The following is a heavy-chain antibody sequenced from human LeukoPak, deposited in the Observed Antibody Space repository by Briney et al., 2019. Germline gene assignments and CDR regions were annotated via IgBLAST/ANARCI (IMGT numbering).Heavy chain of an antibody. CDR3: ARGSVRYPYYYYYMDV. J-gene: IGHJ6*03. CDR1: GYTFTSYD. Sequence: ASVKVSCKASGYTFTSYDINWVRQATGQGLEWMGWMNPNSGNTGYAQKFQGRVTMTRNTSISTAYMELSSLRSEDTAVYYCARGSVRYPYYYYYMDVWGKGTTVTISS. D-gene: IGHD3-9*01. V-gene: IGHV1-8*01. CDR2: MNPNSGNT.